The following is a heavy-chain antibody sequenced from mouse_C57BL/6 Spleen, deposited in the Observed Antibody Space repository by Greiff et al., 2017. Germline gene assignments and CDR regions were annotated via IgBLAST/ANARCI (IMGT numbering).Heavy chain of an antibody. Sequence: EVKVEESEGGLVQPGSSMKLSCTASGFTFSDYYMAWVRQVPEKGLEWVANINYDGSSTYYLDSLKSRFIISRDNAKNILYLQMSSLKSEDTATYYCAREGRDYYGSSYRYYAMDYWGQGTSVTVSS. CDR3: AREGRDYYGSSYRYYAMDY. D-gene: IGHD1-1*01. J-gene: IGHJ4*01. CDR2: INYDGSST. V-gene: IGHV5-16*01. CDR1: GFTFSDYY.